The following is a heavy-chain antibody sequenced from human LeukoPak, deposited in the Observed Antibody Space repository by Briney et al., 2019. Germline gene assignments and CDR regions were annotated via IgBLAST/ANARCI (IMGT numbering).Heavy chain of an antibody. Sequence: PWGSLRLSCAASGFTLSNAWMNRVRQAPGKGLKWFGLIKSKNNDETRNYAAPVKGRSTISSDDSKNKLYRLRNSLKTEYNSVNYCTRDPDCGGDCSNLLDPWGQGTMVTVCS. CDR3: TRDPDCGGDCSNLLDP. CDR2: IKSKNNDETR. CDR1: GFTLSNAW. V-gene: IGHV3-15*01. J-gene: IGHJ5*02. D-gene: IGHD2-21*02.